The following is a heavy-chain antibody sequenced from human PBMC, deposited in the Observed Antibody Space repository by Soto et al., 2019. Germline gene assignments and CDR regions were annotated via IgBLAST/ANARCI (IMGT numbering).Heavy chain of an antibody. CDR2: ISAYNGNT. J-gene: IGHJ6*02. Sequence: ASVKVSCKASGYTFTSYGISWVRQAPGQGLEWMGWISAYNGNTNYAQKLQGRVTMTTDTSTSTAYMELSSLRSEDTAVYYCASSYYYDSSGYSSLYYYYGMDVWGQGTTVTVS. CDR1: GYTFTSYG. CDR3: ASSYYYDSSGYSSLYYYYGMDV. V-gene: IGHV1-18*01. D-gene: IGHD3-22*01.